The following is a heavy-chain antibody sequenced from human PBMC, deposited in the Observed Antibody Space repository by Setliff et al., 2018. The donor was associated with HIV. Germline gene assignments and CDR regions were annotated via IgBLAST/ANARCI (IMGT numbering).Heavy chain of an antibody. D-gene: IGHD2-15*01. J-gene: IGHJ4*01. CDR3: AKDGISGGSYPPYYFDY. Sequence: PGGSLRLSCAASGFTFSAYAMSWVRQAPGKGLEWVSVIYSGGDRTYYADSVKGRFTISRDNSKNTLYLQMNRLRVDDTAVYYCAKDGISGGSYPPYYFDYWGHGTLVTVSS. CDR1: GFTFSAYA. V-gene: IGHV3-23*03. CDR2: IYSGGDRT.